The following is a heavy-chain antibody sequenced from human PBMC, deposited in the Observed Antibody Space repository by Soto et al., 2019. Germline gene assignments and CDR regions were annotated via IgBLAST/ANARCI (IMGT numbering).Heavy chain of an antibody. Sequence: GGSLRLSCAASGFTFSSYSMNWVRQAPGKGLEWVSSISSSSSYIYYADSVKGRFTISRDNAKNTLYLQMNSLRAEDAAVFYCSREGDVYIGSGLSYFDYWGQGTLVTVSS. D-gene: IGHD5-12*01. J-gene: IGHJ4*02. CDR1: GFTFSSYS. V-gene: IGHV3-21*01. CDR2: ISSSSSYI. CDR3: SREGDVYIGSGLSYFDY.